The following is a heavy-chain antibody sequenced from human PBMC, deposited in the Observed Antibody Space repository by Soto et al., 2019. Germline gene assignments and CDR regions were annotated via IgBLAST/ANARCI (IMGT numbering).Heavy chain of an antibody. Sequence: EVQVLESGGGLVQPGGSLRLSCAASGFTISNSAMAWVRQAPGQGLEWVSAMDGGSTNTHYADSVQGRFTISRDSSKNSQFLQMDSLRADDTALYYCAKDIWGYSFDLWGRGTLVTVSS. CDR2: MDGGSTNT. D-gene: IGHD3-16*01. V-gene: IGHV3-23*01. CDR1: GFTISNSA. J-gene: IGHJ2*01. CDR3: AKDIWGYSFDL.